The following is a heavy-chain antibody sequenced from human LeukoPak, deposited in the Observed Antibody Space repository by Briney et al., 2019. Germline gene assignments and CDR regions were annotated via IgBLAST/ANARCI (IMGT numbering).Heavy chain of an antibody. CDR1: GYTFTSYD. CDR3: ARVRYFDWLLYHYYGMDV. J-gene: IGHJ6*02. Sequence: GASVKVSCKASGYTFTSYDINWVRQATGQGLEWMGWMNPNSGNTGYAQKFQGRVTMTRNTSISTAYMELSSLRSEDTAVYYCARVRYFDWLLYHYYGMDVWGQGITVTVSS. V-gene: IGHV1-8*01. D-gene: IGHD3-9*01. CDR2: MNPNSGNT.